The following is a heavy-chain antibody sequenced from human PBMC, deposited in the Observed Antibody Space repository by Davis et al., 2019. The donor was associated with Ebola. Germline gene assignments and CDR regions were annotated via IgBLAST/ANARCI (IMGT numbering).Heavy chain of an antibody. CDR2: MNPNSGNT. CDR3: ATPGLDGYNYEGHFDY. Sequence: ASVKVSCKASGYTFTSYDINWVRQATGQGLEWMGWMNPNSGNTGYAQKFQGRVTITRNTSISTAYMELSSLRSEDTAVYYCATPGLDGYNYEGHFDYWGQGTLVTVSS. CDR1: GYTFTSYD. D-gene: IGHD5-24*01. V-gene: IGHV1-8*03. J-gene: IGHJ4*02.